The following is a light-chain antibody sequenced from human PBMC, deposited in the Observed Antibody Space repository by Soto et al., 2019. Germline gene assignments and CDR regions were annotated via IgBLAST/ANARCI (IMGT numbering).Light chain of an antibody. J-gene: IGLJ1*01. CDR3: MSYAGGNRFV. Sequence: QSALTQPPSASGSPGQSVTISCAGTINDVGGYNYVSWYQQHPGKVPQLMIYQVTKRPSGVPDRFSASKSDTTASLTISGLQAEDEGDYYCMSYAGGNRFVFGTGTKVTVL. V-gene: IGLV2-8*01. CDR2: QVT. CDR1: INDVGGYNY.